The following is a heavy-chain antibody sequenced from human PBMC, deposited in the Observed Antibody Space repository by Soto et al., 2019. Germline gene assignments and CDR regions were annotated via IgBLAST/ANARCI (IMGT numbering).Heavy chain of an antibody. V-gene: IGHV1-69*13. CDR3: ARVGGEYSGYDFEVAFDI. CDR1: GGTFSSYA. D-gene: IGHD5-12*01. Sequence: ASVKVSCKASGGTFSSYAISWVRQAPGQGLEWMGGIIPIFGTANYAQKFQGRVTITADESTSTAYMELSSLRSEDTAVYYCARVGGEYSGYDFEVAFDIWGQGTMVTVSS. J-gene: IGHJ3*02. CDR2: IIPIFGTA.